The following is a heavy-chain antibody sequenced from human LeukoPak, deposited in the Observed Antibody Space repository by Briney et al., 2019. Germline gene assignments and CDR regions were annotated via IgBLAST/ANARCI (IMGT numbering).Heavy chain of an antibody. V-gene: IGHV3-21*01. CDR3: ASGVTTGFDY. CDR1: GFTFSSYS. J-gene: IGHJ4*02. Sequence: GGSLRLSCAASGFTFSSYSMNWVRQASGKGLEWVSSISSSSSYIYYADSVKGRFTISRDNAKNSLYLQMNSLRAEDTAVYYCASGVTTGFDYWGQGTLVTVSS. D-gene: IGHD4-17*01. CDR2: ISSSSSYI.